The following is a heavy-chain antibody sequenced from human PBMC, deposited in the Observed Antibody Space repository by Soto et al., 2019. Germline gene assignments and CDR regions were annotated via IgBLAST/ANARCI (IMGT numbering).Heavy chain of an antibody. Sequence: PGGSLRLSCAASVFTFNNYAMGWVRQAPGKGLEWVSAITDSGDDTYYIDSVKGRFTISRDNSKSTLYLQMNSLRAEDTAIYYCAKLGSSSWSPHYYFDYWGQGTLVTAPQ. CDR2: ITDSGDDT. CDR3: AKLGSSSWSPHYYFDY. D-gene: IGHD2-2*01. V-gene: IGHV3-23*01. CDR1: VFTFNNYA. J-gene: IGHJ4*02.